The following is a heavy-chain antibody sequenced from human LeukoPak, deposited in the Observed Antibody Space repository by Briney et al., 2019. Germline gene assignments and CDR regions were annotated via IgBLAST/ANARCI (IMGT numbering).Heavy chain of an antibody. CDR2: ISSSSSTI. CDR1: GFTFSSYE. D-gene: IGHD3-10*01. J-gene: IGHJ4*02. CDR3: AKTQLYGSGTIDY. Sequence: GGSLRLSCAASGFTFSSYEMNWVRQAPGKGLEWVSYISSSSSTIYYADSVKGRFTISRDNAKNSLYLQMNSLRAEDTAVYNCAKTQLYGSGTIDYWGQGTLVTVSS. V-gene: IGHV3-48*01.